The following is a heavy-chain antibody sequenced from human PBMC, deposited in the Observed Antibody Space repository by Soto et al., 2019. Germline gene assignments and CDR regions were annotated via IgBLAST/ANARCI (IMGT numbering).Heavy chain of an antibody. CDR2: IYYSGST. V-gene: IGHV4-59*01. Sequence: LETLSLTCTVSGGSISSYYWSWIRQPPGKGLEWIGYIYYSGSTNYNPSLKSRVTISVDTSKNQFSLKLSSVTAADTAVYYCARGPKMMYSSSWDYYFDYWGQGTLVTVST. D-gene: IGHD6-13*01. J-gene: IGHJ4*02. CDR3: ARGPKMMYSSSWDYYFDY. CDR1: GGSISSYY.